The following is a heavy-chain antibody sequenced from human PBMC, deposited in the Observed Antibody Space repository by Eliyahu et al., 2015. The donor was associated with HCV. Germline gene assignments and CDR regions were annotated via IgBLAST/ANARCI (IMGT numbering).Heavy chain of an antibody. D-gene: IGHD5-12*01. CDR1: GFTFGDYA. J-gene: IGHJ4*02. CDR2: IRSKAYGGTT. Sequence: EVQLVESGGGLVQPGRSLRXSCXASGFTFGDYAXSWVRQAPGKGLXWVGFIRSKAYGGTTEYAASVKGRFTISRDDSKSIAYLQMNSLKTEDTAVYYCTRAAVATISFDYWGQGTLVTVSS. CDR3: TRAAVATISFDY. V-gene: IGHV3-49*04.